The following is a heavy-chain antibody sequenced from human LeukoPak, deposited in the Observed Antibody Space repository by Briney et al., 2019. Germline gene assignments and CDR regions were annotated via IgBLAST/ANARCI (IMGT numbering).Heavy chain of an antibody. Sequence: GGSLRLSCAASGFTFSSYGMPWVRQAPGKGLEWVAVIWYDGSNKYYADSVKGRFTISRDNSKNTLYLQMNSLRAEDTAVYYCARDWADYDFYYYGMDVWGQGTTVTVSS. J-gene: IGHJ6*02. CDR3: ARDWADYDFYYYGMDV. CDR1: GFTFSSYG. D-gene: IGHD3-3*01. CDR2: IWYDGSNK. V-gene: IGHV3-33*01.